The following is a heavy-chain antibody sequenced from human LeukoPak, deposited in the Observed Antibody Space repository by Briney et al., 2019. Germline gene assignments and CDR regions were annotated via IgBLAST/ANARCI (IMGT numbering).Heavy chain of an antibody. J-gene: IGHJ4*02. V-gene: IGHV1-18*01. CDR1: GYSFTSYG. CDR2: ISGYNGNT. D-gene: IGHD6-13*01. CDR3: ARDGGYQQLADY. Sequence: ASVKVSCKAYGYSFTSYGISWVRQAPGQGLEWVGWISGYNGNTNYAQKFQGRVTITADKSTSTAYMELSSLRSEDTAVYYCARDGGYQQLADYWGQGTLVTVSS.